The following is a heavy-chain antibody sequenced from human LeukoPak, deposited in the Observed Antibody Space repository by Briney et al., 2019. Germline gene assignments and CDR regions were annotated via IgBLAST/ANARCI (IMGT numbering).Heavy chain of an antibody. J-gene: IGHJ4*02. CDR3: AGGQSKSPIDY. Sequence: SDTLPLTCAVSGYSISSSNWWGWIRQPPGKGLEWIGYIYYSGSTYYNPSLKSRATMSVDTSKNQFSLKLSSVTAVDTAVYYCAGGQSKSPIDYWGQGTLVTVSS. V-gene: IGHV4-28*03. CDR2: IYYSGST. CDR1: GYSISSSNW.